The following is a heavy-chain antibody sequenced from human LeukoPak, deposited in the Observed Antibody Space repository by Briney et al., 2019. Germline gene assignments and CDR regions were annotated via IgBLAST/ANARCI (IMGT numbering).Heavy chain of an antibody. D-gene: IGHD2-2*01. CDR3: ARNEGYCSSTKCAPFDY. J-gene: IGHJ4*02. Sequence: GGSLRLSCAASGFTFDDYGMSWVRQAPGKGLEWVSGINWNGGSTGYADSVKGRFTISRDNAKNSLYLQMNSLRDEDTAVYYCARNEGYCSSTKCAPFDYWGQGTLVTVSS. CDR2: INWNGGST. V-gene: IGHV3-20*04. CDR1: GFTFDDYG.